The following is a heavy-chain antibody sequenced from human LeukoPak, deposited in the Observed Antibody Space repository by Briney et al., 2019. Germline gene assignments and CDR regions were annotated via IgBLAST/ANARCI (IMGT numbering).Heavy chain of an antibody. CDR1: GGSISSSSYY. Sequence: SETPSLTCTVSGGSISSSSYYWGWIRQPPGKGLEWIGSIYYSGSTYYNPSLKSRVTISVDTSKNQFSLKLSSVTAADTAVYYCASGYSGYDSTAFDYWGQGTLVTVSS. CDR3: ASGYSGYDSTAFDY. CDR2: IYYSGST. V-gene: IGHV4-39*01. D-gene: IGHD5-12*01. J-gene: IGHJ4*02.